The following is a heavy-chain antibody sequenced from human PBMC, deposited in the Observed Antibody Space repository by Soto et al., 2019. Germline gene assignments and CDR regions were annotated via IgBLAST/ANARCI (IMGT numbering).Heavy chain of an antibody. CDR3: ARSTSMARQYFGS. CDR2: IFQSGTT. Sequence: QLQLQESGSGLVKPSQTLSLTCAVSGDSISSGDYSWNWIRQPPGKGLEWIGYIFQSGTTYYNPSLKSRLTISVDRSSNRFFLRLTSATAADTAVYFCARSTSMARQYFGSWGQGTLVIVSS. D-gene: IGHD5-18*01. V-gene: IGHV4-30-2*01. CDR1: GDSISSGDYS. J-gene: IGHJ4*02.